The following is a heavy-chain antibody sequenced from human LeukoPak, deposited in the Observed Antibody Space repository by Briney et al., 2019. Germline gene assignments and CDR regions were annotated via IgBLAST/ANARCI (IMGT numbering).Heavy chain of an antibody. CDR2: IKEDGTET. CDR1: GFMFSSNW. Sequence: GGSLRLSCAASGFMFSSNWMSWVRLAPGKGLEWVANIKEDGTETYYVDSVKGRFTISRDNAKNSLYLQMNSLRVEDTAVYYCAKEGRSLQTYWDQGTLVTVSS. D-gene: IGHD5-24*01. CDR3: AKEGRSLQTY. V-gene: IGHV3-7*03. J-gene: IGHJ4*02.